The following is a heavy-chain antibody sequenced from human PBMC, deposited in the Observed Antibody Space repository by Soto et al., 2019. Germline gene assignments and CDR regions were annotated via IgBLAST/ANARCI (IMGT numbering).Heavy chain of an antibody. CDR3: ARVGTAAYFYATDV. CDR2: ICNSGST. CDR1: GGSITSNC. V-gene: IGHV4-59*01. J-gene: IGHJ6*02. Sequence: QVSLQESGPGLVKPSETLSLTCTVSGGSITSNCWTWIRQPPGKGLEWIGYICNSGSTKYNPSLTSRVTISVDTSKNQVSLNVASVAAADTAVYYCARVGTAAYFYATDVWGQGTTVTLSS. D-gene: IGHD6-13*01.